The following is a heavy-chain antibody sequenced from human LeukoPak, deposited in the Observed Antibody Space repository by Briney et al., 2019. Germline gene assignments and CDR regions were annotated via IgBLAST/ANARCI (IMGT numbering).Heavy chain of an antibody. CDR2: IRYDGSNE. Sequence: PGGSLRLSCAASGITFSSFGMHWVRQAPGKGLEWVAFIRYDGSNEYYADSVKGRFTISRDNSKNTLYVQMTSLRGEDTAVYYCAKDAVAPLGIAVAGTADHWGQGTLVTVSS. D-gene: IGHD6-19*01. V-gene: IGHV3-30*02. J-gene: IGHJ4*02. CDR3: AKDAVAPLGIAVAGTADH. CDR1: GITFSSFG.